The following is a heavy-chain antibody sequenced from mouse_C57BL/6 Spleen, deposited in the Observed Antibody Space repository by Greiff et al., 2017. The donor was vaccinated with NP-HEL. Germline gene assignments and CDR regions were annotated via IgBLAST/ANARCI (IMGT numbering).Heavy chain of an antibody. J-gene: IGHJ4*01. V-gene: IGHV1-80*01. CDR3: AREGSIYGNYAYAMDY. D-gene: IGHD2-1*01. Sequence: QVQLKQSGAELVKPGASVKISCKASGYAFSSYWMNWVKQRPGKGLEWIGQIYPGDGDTNYNGKFKGKATLTADKSSSTAYMQLSSLTSEDSAVYFCAREGSIYGNYAYAMDYGGQGTSATVSS. CDR2: IYPGDGDT. CDR1: GYAFSSYW.